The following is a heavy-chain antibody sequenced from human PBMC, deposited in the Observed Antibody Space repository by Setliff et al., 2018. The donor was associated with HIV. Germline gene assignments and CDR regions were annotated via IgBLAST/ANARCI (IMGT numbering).Heavy chain of an antibody. Sequence: PGGSLRLSCVASGFTFNRFWMHWVRQAPGKGLMWVSRINSDGTIINYADSVKGRFTISRDNARNTLSLQMNSLTAEDTAVYYCARNYNFWSGYHTPWYFDYWGQGTLVTVSS. CDR2: INSDGTII. CDR1: GFTFNRFW. CDR3: ARNYNFWSGYHTPWYFDY. D-gene: IGHD3-3*01. J-gene: IGHJ4*02. V-gene: IGHV3-74*01.